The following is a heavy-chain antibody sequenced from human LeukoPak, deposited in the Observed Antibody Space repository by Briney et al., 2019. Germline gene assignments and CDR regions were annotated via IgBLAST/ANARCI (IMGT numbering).Heavy chain of an antibody. CDR3: ARAPKYCSGGSCRLYYMDV. V-gene: IGHV4-39*07. Sequence: SETLSLTCTVSGGSISSSSYYWGWIRQPPGKGLEWIGTIYYSGSTYYNPSLKSRVTISVDTSKNQFSLKLSSVTAADTAVYYCARAPKYCSGGSCRLYYMDVWGKGTTVTISS. J-gene: IGHJ6*03. D-gene: IGHD2-15*01. CDR2: IYYSGST. CDR1: GGSISSSSYY.